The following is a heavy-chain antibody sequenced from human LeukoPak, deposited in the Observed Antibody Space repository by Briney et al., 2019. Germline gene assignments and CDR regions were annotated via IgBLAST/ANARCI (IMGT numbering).Heavy chain of an antibody. CDR2: IKRDGSQK. J-gene: IGHJ3*02. CDR1: GFSFSSNW. CDR3: ARDPNDI. Sequence: GGSLRLSCAAPGFSFSSNWMGWVRQAPGKGLEWVAHIKRDGSQKYYLDSVKGRFTISRDNAKNSLYLQMNSLRVEDTAVYYCARDPNDIWGQGTMVTVSS. V-gene: IGHV3-7*01.